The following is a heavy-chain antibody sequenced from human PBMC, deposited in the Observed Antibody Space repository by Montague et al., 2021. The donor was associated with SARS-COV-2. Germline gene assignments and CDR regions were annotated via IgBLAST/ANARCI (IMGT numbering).Heavy chain of an antibody. J-gene: IGHJ6*02. V-gene: IGHV3-7*01. CDR3: ARRNYGGDKYYYYGMDV. Sequence: SLRRSCAASGFTFTNYWLSWLRQAPGKGPEWVANINQGGTEIHYLDSVNGRFTISRDNAKNSLYLQMNSLRAEDTAVYYCARRNYGGDKYYYYGMDVWGQGTTVTVSS. D-gene: IGHD4-23*01. CDR2: INQGGTEI. CDR1: GFTFTNYW.